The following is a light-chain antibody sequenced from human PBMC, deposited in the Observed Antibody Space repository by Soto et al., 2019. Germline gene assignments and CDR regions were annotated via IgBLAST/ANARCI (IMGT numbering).Light chain of an antibody. CDR3: TSYVGNDIWV. Sequence: QSALTQPPSASGSPGQSVTISCTGTSSDVGAYKYVSWYQQYPGKAPKLMIYDVTKRPYGVPDRFSGSKSGNTASLTVSGLQAEDEADYYCTSYVGNDIWVFGGGTKVTVL. CDR1: SSDVGAYKY. J-gene: IGLJ3*02. CDR2: DVT. V-gene: IGLV2-8*01.